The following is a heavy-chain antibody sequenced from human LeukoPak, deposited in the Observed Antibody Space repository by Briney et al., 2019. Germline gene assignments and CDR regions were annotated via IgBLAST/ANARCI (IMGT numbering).Heavy chain of an antibody. CDR3: AKDHLPGIVVADRDY. J-gene: IGHJ4*02. V-gene: IGHV3-23*01. Sequence: GGSLRLSCAASGFTFNRYGMSWVRQAPGKGLEWVSAISGSGGTTYYADSVKGRFTISRDNSKNTLYLQINSLRGEDTAVYYCAKDHLPGIVVADRDYWGQGTLVTVSS. CDR1: GFTFNRYG. CDR2: ISGSGGTT. D-gene: IGHD6-19*01.